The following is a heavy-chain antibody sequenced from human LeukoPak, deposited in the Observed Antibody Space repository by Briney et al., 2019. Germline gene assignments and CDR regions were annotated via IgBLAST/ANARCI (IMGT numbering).Heavy chain of an antibody. V-gene: IGHV4-30-4*07. CDR2: IYNIGST. J-gene: IGHJ5*02. CDR3: ARAPLDCTGGTCYSSGWFDP. CDR1: GGSITGGVYS. D-gene: IGHD2-15*01. Sequence: PSETLSLTCGVSGGSITGGVYSWSWIRQPPGKGLEWIGYIYNIGSTYHNPSLKSRITMSVDTSKNQFSLKLSSLTAADTAVYYCARAPLDCTGGTCYSSGWFDPWGQGTLVTVSS.